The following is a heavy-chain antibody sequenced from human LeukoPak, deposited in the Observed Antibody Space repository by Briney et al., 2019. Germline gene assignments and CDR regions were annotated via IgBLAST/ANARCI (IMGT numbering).Heavy chain of an antibody. CDR2: ISGSGGST. CDR1: GFTFSSYV. CDR3: AKDRSYDTSFDC. D-gene: IGHD3-22*01. V-gene: IGHV3-23*01. Sequence: GGSRRLSCAASGFTFSSYVMSWVRQAPGKGLEWVSAISGSGGSTYYADSVKGRFTISRDNSNNTLFLQMNSLGAEDTAVYYCAKDRSYDTSFDCWGQGALVTVSS. J-gene: IGHJ4*02.